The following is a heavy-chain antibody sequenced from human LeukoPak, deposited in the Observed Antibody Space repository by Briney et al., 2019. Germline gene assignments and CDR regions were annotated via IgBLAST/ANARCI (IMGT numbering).Heavy chain of an antibody. J-gene: IGHJ6*02. CDR1: GFAFSSYS. D-gene: IGHD3-16*01. Sequence: GSLRLSCAASGFAFSSYSMNWVRQAPGRGLEWVSSISSSSSYIYYADSVKGRFTISRDNAKNSLYLQMNSLRAEDTAVYYCARSGGHYGMDVWGQGTTVTVSS. V-gene: IGHV3-21*01. CDR2: ISSSSSYI. CDR3: ARSGGHYGMDV.